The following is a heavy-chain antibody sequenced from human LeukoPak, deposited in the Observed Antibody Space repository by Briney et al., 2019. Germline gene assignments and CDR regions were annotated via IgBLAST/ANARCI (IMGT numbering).Heavy chain of an antibody. Sequence: GGSLRLSCAASGFTFNNYAVNWVRQAPGKGLEWVSGISGFGGSTYYAPSVKGRLTISRDNFGNMLYLHLDSLRAEDTAEYYCAKDSNGWYQRGSNYFDYWGQGTLVTVSS. CDR1: GFTFNNYA. J-gene: IGHJ4*02. D-gene: IGHD6-19*01. V-gene: IGHV3-23*01. CDR3: AKDSNGWYQRGSNYFDY. CDR2: ISGFGGST.